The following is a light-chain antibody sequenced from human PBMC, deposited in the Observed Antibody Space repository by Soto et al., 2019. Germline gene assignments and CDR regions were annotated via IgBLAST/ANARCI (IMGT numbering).Light chain of an antibody. CDR3: QQYYSYPRT. Sequence: AIRMTQSPSSLSASTGDRITITCRASQGISSYLAWYQQKPGKAPKLLIYAASTLQSGVPSRFSGSGSGTDFTLTISCLQSEDFATDYCQQYYSYPRTFGPGTKVEIK. V-gene: IGKV1-8*01. J-gene: IGKJ1*01. CDR2: AAS. CDR1: QGISSY.